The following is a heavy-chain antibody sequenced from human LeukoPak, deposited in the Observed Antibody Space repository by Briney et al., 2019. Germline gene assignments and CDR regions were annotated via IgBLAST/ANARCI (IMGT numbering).Heavy chain of an antibody. J-gene: IGHJ1*01. D-gene: IGHD2-21*02. Sequence: GASVKVSCKASGYTFTSYGISWVRQAPGQGLEWMGWISAYNGNTNYAQKLQGRVTMTTDTSTSTAYMELRSLGSDDTAVYYCARDPAYCGGDCYYNAEYFQHWGQGTLVTVSS. V-gene: IGHV1-18*01. CDR3: ARDPAYCGGDCYYNAEYFQH. CDR1: GYTFTSYG. CDR2: ISAYNGNT.